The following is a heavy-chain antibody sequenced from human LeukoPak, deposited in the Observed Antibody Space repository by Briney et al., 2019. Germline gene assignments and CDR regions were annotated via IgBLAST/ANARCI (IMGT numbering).Heavy chain of an antibody. V-gene: IGHV1-2*02. J-gene: IGHJ4*02. Sequence: ASVKVSCKASGYTFTSYDINWVRQATGQGLEWMGWINPNSGGTNYAQKFQGRVTMTRDTSISTAYMELSRLRSDDTAVYYCARDLSLIRYFDWLLLYYWGQGTLVTVSS. D-gene: IGHD3-9*01. CDR2: INPNSGGT. CDR3: ARDLSLIRYFDWLLLYY. CDR1: GYTFTSYD.